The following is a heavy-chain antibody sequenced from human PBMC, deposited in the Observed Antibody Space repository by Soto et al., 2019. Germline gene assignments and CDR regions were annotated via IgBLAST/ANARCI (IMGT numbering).Heavy chain of an antibody. Sequence: SVKVSCKAPGGAFGRYSVSRVRQAPGQGLEWIGGVIPVFNTSNYSLKFQGRVAIFADLSTSTVFMELRSLRSEDTALYSCARGDEMTAVTIFEYWGQGTRVTVPQ. V-gene: IGHV1-69*13. J-gene: IGHJ4*02. D-gene: IGHD4-17*01. CDR2: VIPVFNTS. CDR1: GGAFGRYS. CDR3: ARGDEMTAVTIFEY.